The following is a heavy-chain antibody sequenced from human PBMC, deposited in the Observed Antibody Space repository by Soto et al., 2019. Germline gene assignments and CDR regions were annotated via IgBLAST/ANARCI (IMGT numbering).Heavy chain of an antibody. D-gene: IGHD6-13*01. Sequence: QVQLVQSGAEVKKPGASVKVSCKASGYTFTSYYMHWVRQAPGQGLEWMGIINPSGGSTSYAQKSQGRVPMPRDTSTSTVSMELSRLSSVDTAGYYCARVSSWSCLDYWGQGTLVTVSS. CDR3: ARVSSWSCLDY. CDR1: GYTFTSYY. J-gene: IGHJ4*02. V-gene: IGHV1-46*01. CDR2: INPSGGST.